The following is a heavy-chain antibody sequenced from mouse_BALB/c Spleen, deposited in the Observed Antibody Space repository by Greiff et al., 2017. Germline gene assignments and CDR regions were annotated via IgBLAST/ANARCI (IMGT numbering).Heavy chain of an antibody. Sequence: EVKLVESGPGLVKPSQSLSLTCSVTGYSITSGYYWNWIRQFPGNKLEWMGYISYDGSNNYNPSLKNRISITRDTSKNQFFLKLNSVTTEDTATYYCARDPGYGAYWGQGTLVTVSA. J-gene: IGHJ3*01. CDR1: GYSITSGYY. CDR3: ARDPGYGAY. D-gene: IGHD3-1*01. V-gene: IGHV3-6*02. CDR2: ISYDGSN.